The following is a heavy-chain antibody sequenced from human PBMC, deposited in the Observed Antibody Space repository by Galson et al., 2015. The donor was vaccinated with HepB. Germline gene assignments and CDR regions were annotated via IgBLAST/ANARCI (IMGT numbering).Heavy chain of an antibody. J-gene: IGHJ4*02. V-gene: IGHV3-33*01. D-gene: IGHD3-10*02. CDR2: IWNDGSNK. CDR3: ASGPDYYGPGDIAKDY. Sequence: SLRLSCAASGFTFRNHVMHWVRQAPGKGLEWVAAIWNDGSNKYYAESVTGRFTISRDNSRNNLYLQMDSLRAGDTAVYYCASGPDYYGPGDIAKDYWGQGALLSVSS. CDR1: GFTFRNHV.